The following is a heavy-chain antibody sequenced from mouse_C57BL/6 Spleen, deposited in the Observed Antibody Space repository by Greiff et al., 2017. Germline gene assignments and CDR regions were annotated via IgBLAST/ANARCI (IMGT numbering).Heavy chain of an antibody. CDR2: ISSGSSTI. CDR3: ASLGYYFDY. J-gene: IGHJ2*01. CDR1: GFTFSDYG. V-gene: IGHV5-17*01. D-gene: IGHD4-1*01. Sequence: DVKLVESGGGLVKPGGSLKLSCAASGFTFSDYGMHWVRQAPEKGLEWVAYISSGSSTIYYADTVKGRFTISRDNAKNTLFLQMTSLRSEDTAMYYCASLGYYFDYWGQGTTLTVSS.